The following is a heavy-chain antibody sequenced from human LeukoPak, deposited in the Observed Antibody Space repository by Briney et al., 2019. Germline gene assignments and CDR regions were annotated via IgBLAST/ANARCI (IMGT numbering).Heavy chain of an antibody. CDR3: AKGSSSRYGPRLWYYYMDV. J-gene: IGHJ6*03. CDR1: GFTFSSYG. V-gene: IGHV3-23*01. CDR2: ISGSGSGT. Sequence: PGGSLRLSCAASGFTFSSYGMSWVRQAPGKGLEWVSGISGSGSGTYYADSVKGRFTISRDNSKNTLYLQMNSLRAEDTAVYYCAKGSSSRYGPRLWYYYMDVWGKGTTVTVSS. D-gene: IGHD6-13*01.